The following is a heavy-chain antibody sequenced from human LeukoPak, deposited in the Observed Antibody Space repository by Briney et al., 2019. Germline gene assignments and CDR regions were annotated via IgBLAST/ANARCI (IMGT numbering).Heavy chain of an antibody. V-gene: IGHV1-58*02. CDR2: IVVGSGNT. Sequence: ASVKVSCKASGFTFTSSAMQWVRQARGQRLEWIGWIVVGSGNTNYAQKFQERVTITRDMSTSTAYMELSSLRSEDTAVYYCARDLRDILTGGLHYWGQGTLVTVSS. CDR3: ARDLRDILTGGLHY. D-gene: IGHD3-9*01. CDR1: GFTFTSSA. J-gene: IGHJ4*02.